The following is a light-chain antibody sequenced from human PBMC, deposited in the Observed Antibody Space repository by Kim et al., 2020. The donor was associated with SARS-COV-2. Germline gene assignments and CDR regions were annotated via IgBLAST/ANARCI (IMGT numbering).Light chain of an antibody. J-gene: IGLJ1*01. CDR2: EVT. V-gene: IGLV2-8*01. CDR1: RYDVGAYDY. CDR3: SSYAGSNSFV. Sequence: QSALTQPPSASGSPGQSVTISCTGTRYDVGAYDYVSWCQHHPGKAPKLIIGEVTKRPSGVPDRFSGSKSGNTASLTVSGLQAEDEADYYCSSYAGSNSFVFGTGTKVTVL.